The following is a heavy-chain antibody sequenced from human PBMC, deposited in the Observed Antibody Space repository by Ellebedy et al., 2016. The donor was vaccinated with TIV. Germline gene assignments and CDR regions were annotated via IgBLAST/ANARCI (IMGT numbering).Heavy chain of an antibody. CDR2: ISGSGGST. J-gene: IGHJ4*02. V-gene: IGHV3-23*01. CDR1: GFTFSSYA. CDR3: AKGELLWFGELSWEY. Sequence: GESLKISXAASGFTFSSYAMSWVPPAPGKGLEWVSAISGSGGSTNYADSVKGRFTISRDNSKNTLYLQMNSLRAEDTAVYYCAKGELLWFGELSWEYWGQGTLVTVSS. D-gene: IGHD3-10*01.